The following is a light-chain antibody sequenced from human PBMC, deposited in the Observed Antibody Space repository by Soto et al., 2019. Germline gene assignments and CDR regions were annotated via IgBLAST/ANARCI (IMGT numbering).Light chain of an antibody. CDR3: QQYHSYWT. Sequence: DFQMTQCPSTLSASVGDRVTITCRASHNIRSRLAWFQQKPGKAPKLLIYDASTLERGVPSRFSGSGSGTKFTLTISSLQTDDFSTYYCQQYHSYWTFGQGTKVDI. V-gene: IGKV1-5*01. CDR1: HNIRSR. J-gene: IGKJ1*01. CDR2: DAS.